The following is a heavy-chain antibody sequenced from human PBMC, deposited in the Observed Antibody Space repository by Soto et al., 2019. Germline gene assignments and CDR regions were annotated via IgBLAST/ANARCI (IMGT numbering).Heavy chain of an antibody. CDR2: ISYDGSNK. J-gene: IGHJ4*02. Sequence: QVQLVESGGGVVQPGRSLRLSCAASGFTFSSYGMHWVRQAPGKGLEWVAVISYDGSNKYYADSVKGRFTISRDNSKNTLYLQMNSLRAEDTAVYYCAKDLFPYSSGYQVDYWGQGTLVTVSS. D-gene: IGHD3-22*01. CDR3: AKDLFPYSSGYQVDY. V-gene: IGHV3-30*18. CDR1: GFTFSSYG.